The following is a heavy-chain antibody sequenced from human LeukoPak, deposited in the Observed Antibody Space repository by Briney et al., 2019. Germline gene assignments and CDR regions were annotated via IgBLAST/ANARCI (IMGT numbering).Heavy chain of an antibody. Sequence: SETLSLTCTVSVGPISSYYWSWIRQPPGKGLEGIGYVYYRGSTNYNPSLKSRVTISVDTSKNQFSLKVSSVTAAETAVYYCASNYYGSGSLDYWGEGNLVTVSS. CDR1: VGPISSYY. V-gene: IGHV4-59*08. J-gene: IGHJ4*02. CDR3: ASNYYGSGSLDY. D-gene: IGHD3-10*01. CDR2: VYYRGST.